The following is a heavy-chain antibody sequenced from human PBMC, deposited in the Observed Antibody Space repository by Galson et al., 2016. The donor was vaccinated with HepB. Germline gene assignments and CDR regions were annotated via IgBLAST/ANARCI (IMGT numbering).Heavy chain of an antibody. CDR3: ARRLFTHYLALDV. CDR1: GGSITAGNHY. Sequence: ETLSLTCTVSGGSITAGNHYWGWIRQPPGKGLDWIGTLHYIGTTYYNPSLRSRVTISVDTSNNQFSLKLNSVTAADTAVYYCARRLFTHYLALDVWGPGTTVSVSS. V-gene: IGHV4-39*01. J-gene: IGHJ6*02. D-gene: IGHD6-25*01. CDR2: LHYIGTT.